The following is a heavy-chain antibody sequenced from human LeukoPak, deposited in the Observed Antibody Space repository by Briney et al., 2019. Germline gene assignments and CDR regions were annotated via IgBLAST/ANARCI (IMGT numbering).Heavy chain of an antibody. CDR1: GFTFDDYG. Sequence: GGSLRLSCAASGFTFDDYGMSWVRQAPGKGLEWVSGINWNGGSTGYADSVKGRFTISRDNAKNSLYLQMNSLRAEDTAVYYCARHAVEYSSAHFDYWGQGTLVTVSS. V-gene: IGHV3-20*04. CDR3: ARHAVEYSSAHFDY. J-gene: IGHJ4*02. CDR2: INWNGGST. D-gene: IGHD6-19*01.